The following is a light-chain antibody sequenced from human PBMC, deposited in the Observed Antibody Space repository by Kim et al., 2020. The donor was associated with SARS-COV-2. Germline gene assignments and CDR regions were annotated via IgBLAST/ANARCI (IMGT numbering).Light chain of an antibody. CDR2: LAS. CDR3: QHYIRFPYT. J-gene: IGKJ2*01. V-gene: IGKV1-5*03. Sequence: DIQMTQSPSTLSASVGDRVTISCRASQNINAGLAWYQQKPGRAPKLLIYLASTLEIGVPSRFSGSGSGTEFSLTISSLQPEDFATYYCQHYIRFPYTFGQGTKLEF. CDR1: QNINAG.